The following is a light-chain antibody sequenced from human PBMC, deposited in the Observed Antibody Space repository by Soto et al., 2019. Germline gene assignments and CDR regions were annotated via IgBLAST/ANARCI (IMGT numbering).Light chain of an antibody. CDR1: QVIGNN. J-gene: IGKJ2*01. CDR3: LQHHTYPFT. V-gene: IGKV1-17*01. Sequence: DIQMTQSPSSLSASVGDRVTLTCRASQVIGNNLGWYQQKPGKAPKRLIYAAYTLEGGVPSRFSGGGSAPEFTLTISSLQPEDFATYYCLQHHTYPFTFGQGTKLEI. CDR2: AAY.